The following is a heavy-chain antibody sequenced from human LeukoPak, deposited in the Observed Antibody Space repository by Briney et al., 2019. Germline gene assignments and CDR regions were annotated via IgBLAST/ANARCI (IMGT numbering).Heavy chain of an antibody. V-gene: IGHV3-23*01. Sequence: PGGSLRLSCAASGFTFSSYAMSWVRQAPRKGLEWVSAISGSGGSTYYADSVKGRFTISRDNSKNTLYLQMNSLRAEDTAVYYCAKDLEQWLFYYFDYWGQGTLVTVSS. D-gene: IGHD6-19*01. CDR1: GFTFSSYA. J-gene: IGHJ4*02. CDR3: AKDLEQWLFYYFDY. CDR2: ISGSGGST.